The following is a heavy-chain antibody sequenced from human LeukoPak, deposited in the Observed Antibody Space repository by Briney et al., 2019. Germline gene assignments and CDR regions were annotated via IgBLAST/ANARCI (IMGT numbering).Heavy chain of an antibody. CDR1: GGSISSGGYY. CDR2: IYYSGST. D-gene: IGHD6-13*01. CDR3: ARARSAAGNFDY. V-gene: IGHV4-31*03. Sequence: SETLSLTCTVSGGSISSGGYYWSWVRQHPGRGLEWIGYIYYSGSTYYNPSLKSRVTISADTSKNQFSLTLSSVTAADTAVYYCARARSAAGNFDYWGQGTLVTVSS. J-gene: IGHJ4*02.